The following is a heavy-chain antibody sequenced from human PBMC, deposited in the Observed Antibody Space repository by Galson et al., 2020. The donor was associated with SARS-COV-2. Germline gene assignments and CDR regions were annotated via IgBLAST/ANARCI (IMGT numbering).Heavy chain of an antibody. CDR3: TTDRVYDYVWGSYRFLDY. Sequence: GGSLRLSCAASGFTFSNAWMSWVRQVPGKGLEWVGRIKSKTDGGTTDYAAPVKGRFTISRDDSKNTLYLQMNSLKTEDTAVYYCTTDRVYDYVWGSYRFLDYWGQGTLVTVSS. CDR1: GFTFSNAW. D-gene: IGHD3-16*02. V-gene: IGHV3-15*01. J-gene: IGHJ4*02. CDR2: IKSKTDGGTT.